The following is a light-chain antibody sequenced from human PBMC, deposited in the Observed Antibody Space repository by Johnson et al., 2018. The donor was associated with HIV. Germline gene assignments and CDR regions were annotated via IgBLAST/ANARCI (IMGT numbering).Light chain of an antibody. J-gene: IGLJ1*01. CDR3: GTWDSSLSAFYV. CDR2: DNN. Sequence: QAVLTQPPSVSAAPGQKVTISCSGSSSNIGNNYVSWYQQVPGTAPKLLIYDNNKRPSGIPDRFSGSKSGTSATLGITRLQTGDEADYYCGTWDSSLSAFYVFGTGTKVTVL. CDR1: SSNIGNNY. V-gene: IGLV1-51*01.